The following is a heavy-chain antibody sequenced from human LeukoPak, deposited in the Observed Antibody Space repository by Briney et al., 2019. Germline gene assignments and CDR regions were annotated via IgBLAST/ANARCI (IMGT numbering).Heavy chain of an antibody. CDR1: GYTFTDYY. CDR3: ARIYSGSSARHFDY. CDR2: INPNSGGT. V-gene: IGHV1-2*06. Sequence: ASVKVSCKASGYTFTDYYMHWVRQAPGQGLERMGRINPNSGGTNYAQKFQGRVTMTRDTSISTAYMELSRLRSDDTAVYYCARIYSGSSARHFDYWGQGTLVTVSS. D-gene: IGHD1-26*01. J-gene: IGHJ4*02.